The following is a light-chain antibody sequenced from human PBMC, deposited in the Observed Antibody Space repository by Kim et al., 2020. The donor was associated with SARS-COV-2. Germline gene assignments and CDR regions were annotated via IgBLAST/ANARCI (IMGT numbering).Light chain of an antibody. Sequence: QSALTQPPSASGSPGQSVAISCTGTSSDVGAYDYVSWYQQHPGKAPKVIIFDVSKRPSGVPDRFSGSKSGNTASLTVSGLQPEDEADYYCCSFAGANVIFGGGTKLTVL. CDR2: DVS. CDR1: SSDVGAYDY. V-gene: IGLV2-8*01. CDR3: CSFAGANVI. J-gene: IGLJ2*01.